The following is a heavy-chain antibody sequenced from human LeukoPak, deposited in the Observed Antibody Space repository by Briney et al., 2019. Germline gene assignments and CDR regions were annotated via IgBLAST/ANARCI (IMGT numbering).Heavy chain of an antibody. CDR1: GFTFSSYG. CDR3: AKALLELDY. D-gene: IGHD1-1*01. J-gene: IGHJ4*02. V-gene: IGHV3-30*18. CDR2: ISYDGSNK. Sequence: GGSLRLSCAASGFTFSSYGMHWVRQAPGKGLEWVAVISYDGSNKYYADSVKGRFTISRDNSKNTLYLQMNSLRAEDTAVYYCAKALLELDYWGQGTLVTVSS.